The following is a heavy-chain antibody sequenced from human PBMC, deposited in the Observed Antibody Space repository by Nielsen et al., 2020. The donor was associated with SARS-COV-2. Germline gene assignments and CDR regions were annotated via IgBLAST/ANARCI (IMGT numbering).Heavy chain of an antibody. V-gene: IGHV1-18*04. CDR1: GYTFNKDF. CDR2: ISAYNGNT. CDR3: ARDEASRGFPSSYYYGMDV. Sequence: ASVKVSCKASGYTFNKDFVHWVRQAPGQGLEWMGWISAYNGNTKYAQKLQGRVTMTTDTSTSTAYMELRSLRSDDTAVYFCARDEASRGFPSSYYYGMDVWGQGTTVTVSS. D-gene: IGHD3-22*01. J-gene: IGHJ6*02.